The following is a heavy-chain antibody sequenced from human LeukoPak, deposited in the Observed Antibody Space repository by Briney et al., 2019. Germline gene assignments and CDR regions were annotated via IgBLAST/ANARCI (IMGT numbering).Heavy chain of an antibody. CDR3: ARGASGNYYDTSGSFDY. CDR1: GDSVSSNNAA. CDR2: TYYRSKWYF. Sequence: SQTLSLTCAISGDSVSSNNAAWNWIRQSPSRGLEWLGRTYYRSKWYFDYAVSVKSRITINPDTSKNQFSLQLNSVTPEDTAVYYCARGASGNYYDTSGSFDYWGQGTLVTVSS. D-gene: IGHD3-22*01. V-gene: IGHV6-1*01. J-gene: IGHJ4*02.